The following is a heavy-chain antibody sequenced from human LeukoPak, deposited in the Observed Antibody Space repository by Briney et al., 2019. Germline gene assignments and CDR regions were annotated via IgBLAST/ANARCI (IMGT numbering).Heavy chain of an antibody. CDR3: ARDKIVGATFLDY. J-gene: IGHJ4*02. Sequence: GGSLRLSCAGSGFSFSSYGMHWVRQAPGKGLEWMAFIRSDGSNKYYADSVKGRFTISRDNSKNTLYLQMNSLRAEDTAVYYCARDKIVGATFLDYWGQGTLVTVSS. D-gene: IGHD1-26*01. CDR2: IRSDGSNK. V-gene: IGHV3-30*02. CDR1: GFSFSSYG.